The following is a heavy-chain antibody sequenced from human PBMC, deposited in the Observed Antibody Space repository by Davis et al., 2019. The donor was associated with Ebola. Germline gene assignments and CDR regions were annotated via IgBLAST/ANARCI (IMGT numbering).Heavy chain of an antibody. J-gene: IGHJ6*02. CDR1: GFTFSDYY. V-gene: IGHV3-11*01. Sequence: GGSLRLSCSASGFTFSDYYMSWIRQAPGKGLEWVSYISSSGSTIYYADSVKGRFTISRDNAKNSLYLQMNSLRSEDTAVYYCARDSRRTVYYYYYGMDVWGQGTTVTVSS. CDR3: ARDSRRTVYYYYYGMDV. D-gene: IGHD4-17*01. CDR2: ISSSGSTI.